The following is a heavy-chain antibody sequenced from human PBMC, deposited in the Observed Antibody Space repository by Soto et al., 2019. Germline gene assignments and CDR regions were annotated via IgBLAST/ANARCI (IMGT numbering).Heavy chain of an antibody. CDR2: IWYDGSNK. CDR3: ARDDIVVVPAANLLYYYYYGMDV. J-gene: IGHJ6*02. CDR1: GFTFSSYG. D-gene: IGHD2-2*01. Sequence: GGSLRLSCAASGFTFSSYGMHWVRQAPGKGLEWVAVIWYDGSNKYYADSVKGRFTISRDNSKNTLYLQMNSLGAEDTAVYYCARDDIVVVPAANLLYYYYYGMDVWGQGTKVTVSS. V-gene: IGHV3-33*01.